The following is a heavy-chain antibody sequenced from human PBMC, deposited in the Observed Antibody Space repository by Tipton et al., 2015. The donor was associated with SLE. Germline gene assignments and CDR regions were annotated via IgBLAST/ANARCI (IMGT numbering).Heavy chain of an antibody. CDR2: INHSGST. CDR1: GGSFSGYY. D-gene: IGHD3-10*01. V-gene: IGHV4-34*01. J-gene: IGHJ3*02. Sequence: TLSLTCAVYGGSFSGYYWSWIRQPPGKGLEWIGEINHSGSTNYNPSLKSRVTISVDTSKNQFSLKLSSVTAADTAVYYCAGSLAFPPSVMVRGATRGAFDIWGQGTMVTVSS. CDR3: AGSLAFPPSVMVRGATRGAFDI.